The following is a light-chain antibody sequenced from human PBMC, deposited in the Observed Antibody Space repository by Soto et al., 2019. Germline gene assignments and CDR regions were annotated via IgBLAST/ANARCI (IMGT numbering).Light chain of an antibody. J-gene: IGKJ1*01. CDR1: QSINTY. Sequence: ENVLTQSPATLSLSPGEGATLSCRASQSINTYLAWYKQKPGQAPRLLIYDASNRATGIPARFSGSGSGTDFTLTISSLEPEDFAVYYCQQRSNWPRTFGQGTKVDIK. CDR2: DAS. CDR3: QQRSNWPRT. V-gene: IGKV3-11*01.